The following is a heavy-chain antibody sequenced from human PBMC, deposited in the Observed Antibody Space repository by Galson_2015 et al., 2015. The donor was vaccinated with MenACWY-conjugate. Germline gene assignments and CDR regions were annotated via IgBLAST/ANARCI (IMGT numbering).Heavy chain of an antibody. CDR3: ARYGAATPTVSTGGLDL. V-gene: IGHV4-59*11. CDR1: GGSISGHY. D-gene: IGHD4-17*01. Sequence: SEPLSLTCTVSGGSISGHYWGWIRQPPGEGLEWIAYIHYTGSTSYNPSLKSRVTVSVDTSKNQISLNLISVTAADTAVYSCARYGAATPTVSTGGLDLWGRGTLVAVSS. J-gene: IGHJ2*01. CDR2: IHYTGST.